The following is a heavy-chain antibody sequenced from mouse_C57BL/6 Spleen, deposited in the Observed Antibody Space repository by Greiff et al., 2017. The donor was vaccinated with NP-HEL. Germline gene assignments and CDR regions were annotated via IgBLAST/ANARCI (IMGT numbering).Heavy chain of an antibody. Sequence: EVQLQESGPGLVKPSQSLSLTCSVTGYSITSGYYWNWIRQFPGNKREWMGDISYDGSNNYNPTHKNRISITRDTSKNQFFLKLNSVTTEDTATYYCATYGSSSFAYWGQGPLVTVSA. V-gene: IGHV3-6*01. D-gene: IGHD1-1*01. CDR1: GYSITSGYY. CDR2: ISYDGSN. CDR3: ATYGSSSFAY. J-gene: IGHJ3*01.